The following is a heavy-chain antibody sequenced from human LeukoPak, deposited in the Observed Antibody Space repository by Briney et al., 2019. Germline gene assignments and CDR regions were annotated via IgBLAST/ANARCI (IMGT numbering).Heavy chain of an antibody. CDR2: ISAYNGNT. Sequence: ASVKVSCKASGGTFSSYAISWVRQAPGQGLEWMGWISAYNGNTNYAQKLQGRVTMTTDTSTSTAYMELRSLRSDDTAVYYCARDRGDGYNFFFGSASGELDYWGQGTLVTVSS. CDR1: GGTFSSYA. V-gene: IGHV1-18*01. D-gene: IGHD5-24*01. J-gene: IGHJ4*02. CDR3: ARDRGDGYNFFFGSASGELDY.